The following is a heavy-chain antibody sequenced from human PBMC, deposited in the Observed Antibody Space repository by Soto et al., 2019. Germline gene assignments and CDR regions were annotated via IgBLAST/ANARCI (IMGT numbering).Heavy chain of an antibody. D-gene: IGHD5-12*01. CDR2: IRSKANSYAT. CDR3: TRGSDEVATILGYYYYGMDV. J-gene: IGHJ6*02. V-gene: IGHV3-73*01. Sequence: GGSLRLSCAASGFTFSGSAMHWVRQASGKGLEWVGRIRSKANSYATAYAASVKGRFTISRDDSKNTAYLQMNSLKTEDTAVYYCTRGSDEVATILGYYYYGMDVWGQGTTVTVSS. CDR1: GFTFSGSA.